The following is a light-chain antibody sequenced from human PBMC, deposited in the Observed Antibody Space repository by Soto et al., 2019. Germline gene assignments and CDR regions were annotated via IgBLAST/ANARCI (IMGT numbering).Light chain of an antibody. V-gene: IGLV2-8*01. CDR1: SSDVGGYNY. J-gene: IGLJ1*01. Sequence: QSALTQPPSASASPGQSVTISCTGASSDVGGYNYVSWYQHHPGKAPKLMIYEVSKRPSGVPDRFSGSKSGNTASLTVSGLQAEDEADYYCSSYAGSNIYVFGTGTK. CDR3: SSYAGSNIYV. CDR2: EVS.